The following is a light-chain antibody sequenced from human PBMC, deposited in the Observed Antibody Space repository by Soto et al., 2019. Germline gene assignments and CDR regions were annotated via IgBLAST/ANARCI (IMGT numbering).Light chain of an antibody. V-gene: IGKV1-5*03. Sequence: DIQMTQSPSTLSASVGDRVTITCRASQTISNWLAWYQQRPGKAPNLLIYKASTLESGVSSRFSGSGSGTEFTLNISSLQPDDFATYYCQHYNSYPYTFGQGTQLEIK. CDR2: KAS. J-gene: IGKJ2*01. CDR1: QTISNW. CDR3: QHYNSYPYT.